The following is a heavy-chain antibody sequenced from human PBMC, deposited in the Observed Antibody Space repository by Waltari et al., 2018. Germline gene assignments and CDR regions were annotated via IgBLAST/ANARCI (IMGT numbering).Heavy chain of an antibody. J-gene: IGHJ4*02. CDR2: INHSGST. D-gene: IGHD3-3*01. Sequence: QVQLQQWGAGLLKPSETLSLTCAVYGGSFSGYYWSWIRQPPGKGLEWIGEINHSGSTNYNPALKSRVTISVDTSKNQFSLKLSSVTAADTAVYYCARHVNYDFWSGYYTPFDYWGQGTLVTVSS. CDR3: ARHVNYDFWSGYYTPFDY. V-gene: IGHV4-34*01. CDR1: GGSFSGYY.